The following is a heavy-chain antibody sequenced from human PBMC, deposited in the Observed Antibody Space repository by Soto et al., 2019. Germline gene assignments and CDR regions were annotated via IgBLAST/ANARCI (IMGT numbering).Heavy chain of an antibody. CDR3: ARGRYCLTGRCFPNWFDS. J-gene: IGHJ5*01. CDR2: IYKSTTT. D-gene: IGHD2-15*01. Sequence: SETLSLTCSVSGDSISTVDYFWAWIRQPPGQALEYIGYIYKSTTTYYNPSFESRVAISLDTSKSQFSLNVTSVTAAGTAVYFCARGRYCLTGRCFPNWFDSWGQGTLVTVSS. V-gene: IGHV4-30-4*01. CDR1: GDSISTVDYF.